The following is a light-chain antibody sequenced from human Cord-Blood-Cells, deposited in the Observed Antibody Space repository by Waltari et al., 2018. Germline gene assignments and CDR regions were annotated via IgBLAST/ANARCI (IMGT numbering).Light chain of an antibody. V-gene: IGLV1-44*01. CDR1: SSNIGSNT. Sequence: QSVLTQPPSASGTPGQRVTIPCSGSSSNIGSNTVNWYQQLPGTAPKLLIYSNNQRPSGVPDRFSGSKSGTSASLAISGLQSEDEADYYCAAWDDSLNGWVCGGGTKLTVL. J-gene: IGLJ3*02. CDR3: AAWDDSLNGWV. CDR2: SNN.